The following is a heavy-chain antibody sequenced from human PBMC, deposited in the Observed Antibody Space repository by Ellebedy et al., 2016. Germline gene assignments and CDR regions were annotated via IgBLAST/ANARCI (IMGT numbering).Heavy chain of an antibody. CDR1: GGPFSNKNYF. V-gene: IGHV4-4*07. CDR3: ARDRRDYYGSGTYYISWFDR. D-gene: IGHD3-10*01. CDR2: VYTSGST. J-gene: IGHJ5*02. Sequence: SETLSLXXTVSGGPFSNKNYFWSWIRQPAGKGLEWIGRVYTSGSTKYNPSLESRVTMSVDTSKNQFSLKLNSVTAADTAVYYCARDRRDYYGSGTYYISWFDRWGQGTLVTVSS.